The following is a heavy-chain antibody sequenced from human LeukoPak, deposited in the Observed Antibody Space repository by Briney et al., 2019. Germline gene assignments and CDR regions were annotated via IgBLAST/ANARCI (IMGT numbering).Heavy chain of an antibody. CDR2: INHSGST. J-gene: IGHJ5*02. Sequence: PSETLSFTCAVYGGSFSGYYWSWIRQPPGKGLEWIGEINHSGSTNYNPSLKSRVTISVDTSKNQFSLKLSSVTAADTAVYYCASRIAAAPPGGWFDPWGQGTLVTVSS. V-gene: IGHV4-34*01. CDR1: GGSFSGYY. CDR3: ASRIAAAPPGGWFDP. D-gene: IGHD6-13*01.